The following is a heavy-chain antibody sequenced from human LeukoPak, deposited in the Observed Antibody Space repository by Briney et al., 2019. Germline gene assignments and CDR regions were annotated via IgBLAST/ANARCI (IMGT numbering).Heavy chain of an antibody. D-gene: IGHD3-22*01. CDR3: AKDYYYDSSIFDY. Sequence: GGPLRLSCAASGFTFSSYAMSWVRQAPGKGLEWVSAISGSGGSTYYADSVKGRFTISRDNSKNTLYLQMNSLRAEDTAVYYCAKDYYYDSSIFDYWGQGTLVTVSS. J-gene: IGHJ4*02. CDR2: ISGSGGST. CDR1: GFTFSSYA. V-gene: IGHV3-23*01.